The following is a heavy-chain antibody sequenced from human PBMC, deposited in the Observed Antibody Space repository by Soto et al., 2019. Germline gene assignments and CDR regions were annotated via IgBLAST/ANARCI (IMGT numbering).Heavy chain of an antibody. CDR3: ALRSMAVVPEY. Sequence: QVQLQESGPGLVKPSETLSLTCAVSGDSISSYYCMWIRQPPGKGLESIGYLYYGRSANYHPSLNSRVTLSVDTSTNQGSLTLSSMTAADTAVYYCALRSMAVVPEYWGQGTLVTVSS. J-gene: IGHJ4*02. CDR1: GDSISSYY. D-gene: IGHD3-22*01. V-gene: IGHV4-59*01. CDR2: LYYGRSA.